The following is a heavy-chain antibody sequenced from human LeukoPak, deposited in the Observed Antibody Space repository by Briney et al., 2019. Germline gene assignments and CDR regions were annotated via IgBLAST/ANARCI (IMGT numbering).Heavy chain of an antibody. D-gene: IGHD1-20*01. J-gene: IGHJ4*02. Sequence: GGSLRLSCAASGFTFDDYAMHWVRQAPGKGLEWVSLISGDGGSTYYADSVKGRFTISRDNSKNSLYLQMSSLRTEDTALYYCAKDGPLITGTTGYDYWGQGTLVTVSS. CDR2: ISGDGGST. CDR1: GFTFDDYA. V-gene: IGHV3-43*02. CDR3: AKDGPLITGTTGYDY.